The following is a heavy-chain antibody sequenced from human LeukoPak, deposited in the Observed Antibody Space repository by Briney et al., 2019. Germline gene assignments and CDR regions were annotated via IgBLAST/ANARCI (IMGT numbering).Heavy chain of an antibody. Sequence: PGGSLRLSCAASGFTFSSYGMHWVRRAPGKGLEWVAVISYDGSNKYYADSVKGRFTISRDNSKNTLYLQMNSLRAEDTAVYYCAKGNSSGWYFDYWGQGTLVTVSS. CDR1: GFTFSSYG. J-gene: IGHJ4*02. CDR3: AKGNSSGWYFDY. D-gene: IGHD6-19*01. CDR2: ISYDGSNK. V-gene: IGHV3-30*18.